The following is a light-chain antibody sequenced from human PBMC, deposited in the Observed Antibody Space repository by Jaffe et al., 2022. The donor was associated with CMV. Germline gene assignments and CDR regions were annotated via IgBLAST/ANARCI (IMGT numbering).Light chain of an antibody. V-gene: IGKV1-39*01. CDR2: GAS. CDR3: QQSYSSPRT. Sequence: DIQMTQSPSSLSASVGDRVTITCRASQTITTYLNWYQQTPGKVPKLLIYGASSLQSGVPSRFSGRGSGTDFTLTISSLQPEDFATYYCQQSYSSPRTFGQGTKVEV. CDR1: QTITTY. J-gene: IGKJ1*01.